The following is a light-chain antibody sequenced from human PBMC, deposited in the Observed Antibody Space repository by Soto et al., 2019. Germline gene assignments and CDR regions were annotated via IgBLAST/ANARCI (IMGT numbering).Light chain of an antibody. J-gene: IGLJ1*01. CDR1: SSDVGDYDY. CDR3: SSYGGSNNYV. V-gene: IGLV2-8*01. Sequence: QSVLSQPPSASGSPGQSVTISCTATSSDVGDYDYVSWYQQHPGKAPKLMIYEVTKRPSGVPDRFSGSKSGYTASLTVSGLRPEDEADYYCSSYGGSNNYVFGTGTKLTVL. CDR2: EVT.